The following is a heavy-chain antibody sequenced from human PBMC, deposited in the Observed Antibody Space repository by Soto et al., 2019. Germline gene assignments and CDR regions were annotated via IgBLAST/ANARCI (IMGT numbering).Heavy chain of an antibody. CDR2: VYSSGTI. V-gene: IGHV4-39*01. D-gene: IGHD6-19*01. J-gene: IGHJ4*02. Sequence: QLQLQESRPGLVKPSETLSLTCTVSGASFSSSTYYWGWIRQPPGRGLEWIGSVYSSGTIYHNPSLRSRVTISVDTSKSQFSLKVSSVTAADTAVYYCARTYSSGWWRYFDSWGQGTRVTVSS. CDR1: GASFSSSTYY. CDR3: ARTYSSGWWRYFDS.